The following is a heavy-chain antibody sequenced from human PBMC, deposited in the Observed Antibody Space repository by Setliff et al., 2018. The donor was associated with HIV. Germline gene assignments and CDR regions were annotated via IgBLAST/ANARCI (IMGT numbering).Heavy chain of an antibody. CDR2: IYSSGST. J-gene: IGHJ4*02. V-gene: IGHV4-4*09. Sequence: ASETLSLTCTASGGSISSYYWSWIRQPPGKGLEWLGHIYSSGSTNYNPSLKSRVTISVDTSKNQFSLKLYSVTAADTAVYYCARAYFGSGIYYWGQGTLVTVSS. D-gene: IGHD3-10*01. CDR1: GGSISSYY. CDR3: ARAYFGSGIYY.